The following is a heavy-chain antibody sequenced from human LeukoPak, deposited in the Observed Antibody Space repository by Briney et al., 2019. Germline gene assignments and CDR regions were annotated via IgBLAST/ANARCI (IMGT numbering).Heavy chain of an antibody. Sequence: GGSLRLSCAASGFTFSDYYMSWVRQAPGKGLEGVSYISSSSSYTNYADSVKGRFTITRDNAKNSLYLQMNSLRAEDTAVYYCASGYYGSGSYYPFDYWGQGTLVTVSS. J-gene: IGHJ4*02. V-gene: IGHV3-11*06. CDR3: ASGYYGSGSYYPFDY. D-gene: IGHD3-10*01. CDR2: ISSSSSYT. CDR1: GFTFSDYY.